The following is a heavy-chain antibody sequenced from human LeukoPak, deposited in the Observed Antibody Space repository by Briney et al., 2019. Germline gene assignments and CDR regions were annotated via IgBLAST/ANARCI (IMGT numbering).Heavy chain of an antibody. Sequence: ASVKVSCKASGGTFSSYTFNWVRQAPGQGPEWMGRIIPILNTTNYAQKLQDRVTIIADRSTSTTYMELRGLRSEDTAVYYCARGTSIRGDDYHGMDVWGQGTTITDSS. J-gene: IGHJ6*02. D-gene: IGHD3-10*01. CDR1: GGTFSSYT. CDR2: IIPILNTT. CDR3: ARGTSIRGDDYHGMDV. V-gene: IGHV1-69*08.